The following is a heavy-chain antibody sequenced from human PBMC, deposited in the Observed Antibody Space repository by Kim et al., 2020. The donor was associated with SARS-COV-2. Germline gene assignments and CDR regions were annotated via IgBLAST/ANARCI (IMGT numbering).Heavy chain of an antibody. J-gene: IGHJ6*02. CDR1: GFTFSSYG. D-gene: IGHD6-13*01. CDR3: ARDFLGQQLVRLYYYGMDV. CDR2: IWYDGSNK. Sequence: GGSLRLSCAASGFTFSSYGMHWVRQAPGKGLEWVAVIWYDGSNKYYADSVKGRFTISRDNSKNTLYLQMNSLRAEDTAVYYCARDFLGQQLVRLYYYGMDVWGQGTTVTVSS. V-gene: IGHV3-33*01.